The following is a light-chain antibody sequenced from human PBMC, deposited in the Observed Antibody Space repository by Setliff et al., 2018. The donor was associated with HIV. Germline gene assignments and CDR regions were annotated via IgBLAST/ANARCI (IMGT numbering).Light chain of an antibody. CDR1: SPNIGSNT. V-gene: IGLV1-44*01. CDR3: AAWVDSLTGYL. J-gene: IGLJ1*01. CDR2: SSN. Sequence: QSVLTQPPSASGTPGQRVTISCSGSSPNIGSNTVNWYQQVPGTAPKLLIYSSNKRPSGVPDRFSGSKSGTSASLAISGLQSEDEADYYCAAWVDSLTGYLFGTGTKVTVL.